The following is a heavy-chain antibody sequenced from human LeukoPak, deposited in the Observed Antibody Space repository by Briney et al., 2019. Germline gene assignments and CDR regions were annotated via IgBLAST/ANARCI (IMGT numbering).Heavy chain of an antibody. CDR3: ARGHSDIVVVPADKPGYMDV. D-gene: IGHD2-2*01. CDR1: GDSVSSNSAA. J-gene: IGHJ6*03. Sequence: SQTLSLTCAISGDSVSSNSAAWNWIRQSPSRGLERLGRTYYRSKWYNDYAVSVKSRITINPDTSKNQFSLQLNSVTPEDTAVYYCARGHSDIVVVPADKPGYMDVWGKGTTVTVSS. CDR2: TYYRSKWYN. V-gene: IGHV6-1*01.